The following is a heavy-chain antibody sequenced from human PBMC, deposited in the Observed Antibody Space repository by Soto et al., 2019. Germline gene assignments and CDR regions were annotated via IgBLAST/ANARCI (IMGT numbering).Heavy chain of an antibody. CDR2: VYYTGST. D-gene: IGHD2-21*02. Sequence: SETLSLTCTVSGASISSTDYYWSWIRHAPGKGLEWVGYVYYTGSTYYNPSLMSRLTISVDTSKNQFSLKLTSVTAADTAVYYCVRTAREGAVAPHWFDRWGQGTQVTVSS. V-gene: IGHV4-30-4*01. CDR1: GASISSTDYY. J-gene: IGHJ5*02. CDR3: VRTAREGAVAPHWFDR.